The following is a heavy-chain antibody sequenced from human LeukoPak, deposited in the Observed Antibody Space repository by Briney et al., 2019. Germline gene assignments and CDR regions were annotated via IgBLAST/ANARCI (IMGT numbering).Heavy chain of an antibody. CDR1: GFTFSSYA. J-gene: IGHJ6*02. V-gene: IGHV3-53*01. Sequence: GGSLRLSCAASGFTFSSYAMSWVRQAPGKGLEWVSVIYSGGSTYYADSVKGRFTISRDNSKNTLYLQMNSLRAEDTAVYYCARGHSYYYYGMDVWGQGTTVTVSS. CDR3: ARGHSYYYYGMDV. CDR2: IYSGGST.